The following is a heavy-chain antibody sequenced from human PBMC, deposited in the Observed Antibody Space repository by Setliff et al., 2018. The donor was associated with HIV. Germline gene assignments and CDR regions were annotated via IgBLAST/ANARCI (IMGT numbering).Heavy chain of an antibody. CDR1: GDSISSHY. CDR3: ARLRGSYDFSNWFDP. V-gene: IGHV4-59*11. J-gene: IGHJ5*02. CDR2: IHHSGNT. Sequence: TSETLSLTCTVSGDSISSHYWSWIRQPPGRGLEWIGAIHHSGNTYYNPSLKSRVTISVDTAKNQFSLKLSSVTAADTAVYYCARLRGSYDFSNWFDPWGQGTQVTVSS. D-gene: IGHD3-3*01.